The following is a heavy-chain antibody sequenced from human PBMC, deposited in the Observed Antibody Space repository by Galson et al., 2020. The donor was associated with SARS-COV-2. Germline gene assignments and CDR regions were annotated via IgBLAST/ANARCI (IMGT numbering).Heavy chain of an antibody. Sequence: GGSLRLSCAACGFTFSTYAIHWVRRAPGKGLEWVAVISYDGSNKYYADSVKGRFTISRDNSKNTLYLQMNSLRTEDTAVYYCARDGGGWFPYYYYYGLDVWGQGTTVTVSS. D-gene: IGHD6-19*01. CDR2: ISYDGSNK. J-gene: IGHJ6*02. V-gene: IGHV3-30-3*01. CDR1: GFTFSTYA. CDR3: ARDGGGWFPYYYYYGLDV.